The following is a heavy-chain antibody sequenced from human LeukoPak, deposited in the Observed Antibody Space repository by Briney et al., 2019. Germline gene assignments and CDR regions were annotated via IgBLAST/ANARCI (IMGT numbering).Heavy chain of an antibody. V-gene: IGHV4-61*02. D-gene: IGHD3-10*01. CDR3: AREREVLLWFGELLGWFDP. CDR1: SGSISSGSYY. CDR2: IYTSGST. J-gene: IGHJ5*02. Sequence: PSETLSLTCTVSSGSISSGSYYWSWIRQPAGKGLEWIGRIYTSGSTNYNPSLKSRVTISVDTSKNQFSLKLSSVTAADTAVYYCAREREVLLWFGELLGWFDPWGQGTLVTVSS.